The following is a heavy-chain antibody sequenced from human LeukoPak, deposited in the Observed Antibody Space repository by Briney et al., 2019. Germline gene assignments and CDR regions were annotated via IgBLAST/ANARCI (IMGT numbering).Heavy chain of an antibody. CDR3: ARDDSGWYEGAYFDY. J-gene: IGHJ4*02. V-gene: IGHV4-4*07. CDR1: GGSISSYY. Sequence: SETLSLTCTVSGGSISSYYWSWIRQPAGKGLEWIGRIYTSGSINYNPSLKSRVTMSVDTSKNQFSLKLSSVTAADTAVYYCARDDSGWYEGAYFDYWGQGTLVTVSS. D-gene: IGHD6-19*01. CDR2: IYTSGSI.